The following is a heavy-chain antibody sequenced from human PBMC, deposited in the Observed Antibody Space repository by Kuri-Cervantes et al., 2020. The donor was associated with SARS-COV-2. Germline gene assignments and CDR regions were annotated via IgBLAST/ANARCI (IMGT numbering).Heavy chain of an antibody. CDR1: GGSISTYY. V-gene: IGHV4-59*12. CDR3: ARDPRYLARGGGFDY. D-gene: IGHD1-14*01. CDR2: LYYSGST. Sequence: SETLSLSCTVSGGSISTYYWRWIRQPPGQGLEWIGYLYYSGSTNYNPSLKSRVTISLDTSKNQFPLKLSSVTAADTAVYYCARDPRYLARGGGFDYWGQGTLVTVSS. J-gene: IGHJ4*02.